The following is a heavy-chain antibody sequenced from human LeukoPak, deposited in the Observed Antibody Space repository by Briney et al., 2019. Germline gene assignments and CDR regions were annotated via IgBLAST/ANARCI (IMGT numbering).Heavy chain of an antibody. J-gene: IGHJ4*02. CDR3: AKGPPLGGLSYYFDY. Sequence: GGSLRLSCAVSGLTFSNYWMHWVRQAPGKGLVWVSRIYNDGSSTSYADSVKGRFTISRDNAKSTLYLHMNSLRAEDTAVYYCAKGPPLGGLSYYFDYWGQGTLVTVSS. CDR2: IYNDGSST. CDR1: GLTFSNYW. D-gene: IGHD7-27*01. V-gene: IGHV3-74*01.